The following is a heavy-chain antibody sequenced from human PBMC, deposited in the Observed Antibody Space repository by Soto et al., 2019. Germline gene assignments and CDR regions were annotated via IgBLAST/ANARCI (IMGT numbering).Heavy chain of an antibody. J-gene: IGHJ6*02. CDR3: AASIFYYGMDV. V-gene: IGHV5-51*01. CDR1: GHTFTNYW. Sequence: GESLKISCKGSGHTFTNYWIGWVRQMPGKGLEWMGIIYPGDSDTKYNPSFQGQVTISADKSITTTYLQWSSPKASDTAIYYCAASIFYYGMDVWGQGTTVTVSS. CDR2: IYPGDSDT.